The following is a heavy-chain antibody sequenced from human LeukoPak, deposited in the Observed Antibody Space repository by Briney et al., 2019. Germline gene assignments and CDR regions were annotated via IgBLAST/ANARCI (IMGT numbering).Heavy chain of an antibody. V-gene: IGHV3-11*01. CDR3: ARSGYGDFDY. CDR2: MSSSGHTT. D-gene: IGHD4-17*01. Sequence: PGGSLRLSCEASGFNISDYYMSWIRQAPGKGLEWISCMSSSGHTTYYADSLKGRFTISRDNAQNSLYLQLNSLRAGDTAMYYCARSGYGDFDYWGQGTLVTVSS. J-gene: IGHJ4*02. CDR1: GFNISDYY.